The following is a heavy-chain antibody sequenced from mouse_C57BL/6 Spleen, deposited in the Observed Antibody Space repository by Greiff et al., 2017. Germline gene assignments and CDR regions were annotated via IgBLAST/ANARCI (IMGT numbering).Heavy chain of an antibody. Sequence: QVQLQQPGAELVMPGASVKLSCKASGYTFTSYWMHWVKQRPGQGLEWIGEIDPSDSYTNYNQKFKGKSTLTVDKSSSTAYMQLSSLTSEDSAVYCCARGCYGSSWYFDVWGTGTTVTVSS. CDR2: IDPSDSYT. J-gene: IGHJ1*03. CDR1: GYTFTSYW. CDR3: ARGCYGSSWYFDV. D-gene: IGHD1-1*01. V-gene: IGHV1-69*01.